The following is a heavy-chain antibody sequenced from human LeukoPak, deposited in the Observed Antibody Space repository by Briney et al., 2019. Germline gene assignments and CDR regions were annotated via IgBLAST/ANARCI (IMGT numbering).Heavy chain of an antibody. V-gene: IGHV3-30-3*01. D-gene: IGHD4-23*01. CDR1: GFTFSGYP. CDR3: ARDQGNDYGGNPLDY. J-gene: IGHJ4*02. Sequence: PGGSLRLSCAASGFTFSGYPIHWVRQAPGKGLEWVAVISYDGSNKYYADSVKGRFTISRDNSKNTLYLQMNSLRAEDTAVYYCARDQGNDYGGNPLDYWGQGTLVTVSS. CDR2: ISYDGSNK.